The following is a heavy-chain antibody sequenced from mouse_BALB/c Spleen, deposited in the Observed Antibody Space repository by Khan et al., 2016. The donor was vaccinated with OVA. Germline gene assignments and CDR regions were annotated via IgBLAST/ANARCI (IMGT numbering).Heavy chain of an antibody. D-gene: IGHD2-13*01. CDR3: ARSLYYSDSYAMDY. J-gene: IGHJ4*01. CDR1: GYSITSDYA. V-gene: IGHV3-2*02. CDR2: ISSTGST. Sequence: EVQLQESGPGLVKPSQSLSLTCTVTGYSITSDYAWNWIRQFPGNKLEWMGYISSTGSTSYNPSLKSRISITRDTSKNTFFLHLNSVTTEDTATYYCARSLYYSDSYAMDYWGQGTSVTVSS.